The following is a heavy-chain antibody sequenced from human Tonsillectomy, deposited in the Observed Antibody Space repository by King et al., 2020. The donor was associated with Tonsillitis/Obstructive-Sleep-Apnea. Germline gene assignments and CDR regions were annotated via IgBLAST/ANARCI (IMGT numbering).Heavy chain of an antibody. Sequence: VQLGQSGAEVKKPGESRKISWKGSGYSFKTYWIGWVRQLPGQGLDWMGVIHTDTSHAKYSPSFQGHVTISADVSISTAYLQWSSLKASDTAIYYCARLSITTTMTDNWLDSWGQGTLVTVSS. CDR1: GYSFKTYW. V-gene: IGHV5-51*01. J-gene: IGHJ5*01. CDR2: IHTDTSHA. D-gene: IGHD4-17*01. CDR3: ARLSITTTMTDNWLDS.